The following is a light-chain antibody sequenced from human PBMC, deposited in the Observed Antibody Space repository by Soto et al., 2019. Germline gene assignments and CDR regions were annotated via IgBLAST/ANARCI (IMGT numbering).Light chain of an antibody. Sequence: QSVLTQPRSVSGSPGQSVTISCTGASGDVSRYNFVSWYQQRPGKAPKLMIYAVAQRPSGVPDRFSGSKSGNTASLTISGLQPEDEADYYCCSYAGSDSFDVEFGGGTKLTVL. CDR3: CSYAGSDSFDVE. CDR1: SGDVSRYNF. J-gene: IGLJ2*01. CDR2: AVA. V-gene: IGLV2-11*01.